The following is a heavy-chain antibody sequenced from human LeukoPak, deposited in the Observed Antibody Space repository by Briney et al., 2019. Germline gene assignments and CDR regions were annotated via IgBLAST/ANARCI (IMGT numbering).Heavy chain of an antibody. Sequence: PGGSLRLSCAASGFTFSSYWMHWVRQAPGKGLVWVSRINSDGSSTSYADSVRGRFTISRDNAKNTLYLQMNSLRAEDTAAYYCARGDYDFWSGYPIDYWGQGTLVTVSS. D-gene: IGHD3-3*01. J-gene: IGHJ4*02. V-gene: IGHV3-74*01. CDR2: INSDGSST. CDR3: ARGDYDFWSGYPIDY. CDR1: GFTFSSYW.